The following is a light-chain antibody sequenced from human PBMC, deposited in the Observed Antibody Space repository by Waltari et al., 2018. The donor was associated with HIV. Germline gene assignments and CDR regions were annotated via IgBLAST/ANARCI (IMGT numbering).Light chain of an antibody. CDR1: ISDIGSNT. J-gene: IGLJ3*02. CDR3: ATWDDSLDGPM. Sequence: QSVLTQPPSASGTPGQRVTISCSGSISDIGSNTVNWYQQLPGTAPKLLIYSNDQRPSGVPYRFSGSKFGTSASLAISGLRSEDEADYYCATWDDSLDGPMFGGGTKLTVL. CDR2: SND. V-gene: IGLV1-44*01.